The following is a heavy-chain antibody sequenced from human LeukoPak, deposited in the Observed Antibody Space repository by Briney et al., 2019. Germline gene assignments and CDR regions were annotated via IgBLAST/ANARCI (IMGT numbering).Heavy chain of an antibody. J-gene: IGHJ4*02. CDR2: INPNSGGT. D-gene: IGHD3-9*01. V-gene: IGHV1-2*02. Sequence: GASVKVSCKASGFTFTDYYMHWVRQAPGQGLEWMGWINPNSGGTNYAQKFQGRVTMTTDTSTSTAYMELRSLRSDDTAVYYCARGASYVILTGYSYFDYWGQGTLVTVSS. CDR1: GFTFTDYY. CDR3: ARGASYVILTGYSYFDY.